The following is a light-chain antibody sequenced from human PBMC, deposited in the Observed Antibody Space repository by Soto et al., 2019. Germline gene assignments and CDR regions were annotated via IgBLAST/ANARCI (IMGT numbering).Light chain of an antibody. J-gene: IGLJ2*01. CDR2: YDS. Sequence: SYELTQPPSVSVAPGKTARITCGGNNIGSKSVHWYQQKPGQAPVLVIYYDSDRPSGIPERFSASNSGNTATLTISRVEAGDEADYYCQVWDSSSDHPFGGGTKVTVL. CDR1: NIGSKS. V-gene: IGLV3-21*04. CDR3: QVWDSSSDHP.